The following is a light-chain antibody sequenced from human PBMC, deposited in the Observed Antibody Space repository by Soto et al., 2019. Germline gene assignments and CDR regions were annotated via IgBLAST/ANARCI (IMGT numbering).Light chain of an antibody. Sequence: EIVLTQSPATLSLSPGERATVSCRASQSVSSSLAWYQQKPGQAPRLLVYAAYNRATGIPARFSGSGSGTDFTLTISSLEPEDFAVYYCQQHGNWPHTFGGGTKVEIK. J-gene: IGKJ4*01. CDR1: QSVSSS. CDR3: QQHGNWPHT. CDR2: AAY. V-gene: IGKV3-11*01.